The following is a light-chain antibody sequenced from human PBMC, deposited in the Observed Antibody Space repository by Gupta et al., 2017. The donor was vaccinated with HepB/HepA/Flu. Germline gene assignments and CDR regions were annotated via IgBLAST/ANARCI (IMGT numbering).Light chain of an antibody. V-gene: IGKV1-8*01. CDR3: QQYDSYPRT. CDR2: GAT. J-gene: IGKJ1*01. Sequence: AIRMTQSPSSLSASIGDRVTITCRASQALSGFLAWYQQKPGKAPNLLIHGATSLQRGVPSRFSGSGFGSDFTLTISGLQSEDFATYFCQQYDSYPRTFGQGTQVE. CDR1: QALSGF.